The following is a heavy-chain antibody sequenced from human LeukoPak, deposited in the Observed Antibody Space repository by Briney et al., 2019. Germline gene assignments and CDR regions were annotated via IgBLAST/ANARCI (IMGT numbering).Heavy chain of an antibody. D-gene: IGHD6-19*01. CDR3: VRDRLAVAGFDY. J-gene: IGHJ4*02. CDR1: GFTFSSYS. CDR2: ITSSGTSK. V-gene: IGHV3-48*04. Sequence: GGSLRLSCAASGFTFSSYSMNWVRQAPGKGPEWVSYITSSGTSKYYADSVKGRFTISRDDAKNSLYLQMNSLRAEDTAVYYCVRDRLAVAGFDYWGQGTLVTVSS.